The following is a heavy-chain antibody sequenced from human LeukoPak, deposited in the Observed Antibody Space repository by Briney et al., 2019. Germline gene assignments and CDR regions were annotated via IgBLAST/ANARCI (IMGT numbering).Heavy chain of an antibody. CDR1: GFTFTSYA. Sequence: GGSLRLSCAASGFTFTSYAMSWVRQAPGEGLEWVSAISGSGGSTYYADSVKGRFTISRDNSKNTLYLQMNSLRAEDTAVYYCAKPRPSYSSSWYDHWGQGTLVTVSS. CDR3: AKPRPSYSSSWYDH. V-gene: IGHV3-23*01. D-gene: IGHD6-13*01. CDR2: ISGSGGST. J-gene: IGHJ5*02.